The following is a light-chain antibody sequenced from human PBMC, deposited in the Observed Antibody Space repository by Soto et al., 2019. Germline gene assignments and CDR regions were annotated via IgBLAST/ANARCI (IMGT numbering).Light chain of an antibody. Sequence: DIPMTQSPSTLSGSVGDRVTITCRASQTISSWLAWYQQKPGKAPKLLIYKASTLKSGVPSRFSGSGSGTEFPLTISSLQPDDFATHYCQHYNSYSEAFGQGTKVELK. CDR1: QTISSW. V-gene: IGKV1-5*03. CDR3: QHYNSYSEA. J-gene: IGKJ1*01. CDR2: KAS.